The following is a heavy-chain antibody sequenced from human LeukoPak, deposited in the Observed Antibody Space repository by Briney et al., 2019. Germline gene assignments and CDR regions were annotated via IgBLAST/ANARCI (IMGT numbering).Heavy chain of an antibody. CDR1: GYTFTGYY. Sequence: ASVKVSCKASGYTFTGYYMHWVRQAPGQGLEWMGRINPNSGGTNYAQKFQGRVTMTRDTSISTAYMELSRLRPDDTAVYYCARDRYYYGSGSYPXWGQGTLVTVS. CDR3: ARDRYYYGSGSYPX. D-gene: IGHD3-10*01. J-gene: IGHJ4*02. V-gene: IGHV1-2*06. CDR2: INPNSGGT.